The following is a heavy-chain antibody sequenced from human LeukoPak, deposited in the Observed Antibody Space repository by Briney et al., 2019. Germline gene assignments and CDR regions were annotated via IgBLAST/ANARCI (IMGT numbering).Heavy chain of an antibody. J-gene: IGHJ5*02. V-gene: IGHV3-11*01. CDR3: ARDSFSLNNWSDP. CDR2: ISSSGSTI. D-gene: IGHD2/OR15-2a*01. Sequence: PGGSLRLSCAASGFTFSDYYMSWIRQAPGKGLEWVSYISSSGSTIYYADSVKGRFTISRDNAKNSLYLQMNSLRAEDTAVYYCARDSFSLNNWSDPWGQGTLVTVSS. CDR1: GFTFSDYY.